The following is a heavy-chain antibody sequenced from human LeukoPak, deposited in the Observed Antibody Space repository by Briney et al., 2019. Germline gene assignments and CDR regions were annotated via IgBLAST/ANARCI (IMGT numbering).Heavy chain of an antibody. Sequence: GGSLRLSCAASGFTFDDYGMSWVRQAPGKGLEWVSGINWNGGSTGYADSVKGRFTISRDNAKNSLYLQMNSLRAEDTALYYCARGGGVVPAAFRDYYYYMDVWGKGTTVTVSS. J-gene: IGHJ6*03. D-gene: IGHD2-2*01. CDR1: GFTFDDYG. V-gene: IGHV3-20*04. CDR2: INWNGGST. CDR3: ARGGGVVPAAFRDYYYYMDV.